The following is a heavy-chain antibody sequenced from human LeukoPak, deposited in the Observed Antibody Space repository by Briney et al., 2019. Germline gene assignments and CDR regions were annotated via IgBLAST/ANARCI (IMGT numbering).Heavy chain of an antibody. Sequence: SETLSLTCTVSGGSISSYYWSWIRQPPGKGLEWIGYIYYGGSTNYNPSLKSRVTISVDTSKNQFSLKLSSVTAADTAVYYCARDYAGYKYTAFDIWGQGTMVTVSS. CDR1: GGSISSYY. J-gene: IGHJ3*02. CDR3: ARDYAGYKYTAFDI. CDR2: IYYGGST. D-gene: IGHD5-24*01. V-gene: IGHV4-59*01.